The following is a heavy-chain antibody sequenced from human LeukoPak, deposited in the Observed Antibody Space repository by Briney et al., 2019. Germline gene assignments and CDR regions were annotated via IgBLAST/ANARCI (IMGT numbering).Heavy chain of an antibody. D-gene: IGHD6-13*01. CDR3: AKDYGKGSSSWYWYYYYGMDV. CDR2: ISGSGGST. V-gene: IGHV3-23*01. CDR1: RFTFSSYA. Sequence: PGGSLRLSCAASRFTFSSYAMSWVRQAPGKGLEWVSAISGSGGSTYYADSVKGRFTISRDNSKNTLYLQMNSLRAEDTAVYYCAKDYGKGSSSWYWYYYYGMDVWGQGTTVTVSS. J-gene: IGHJ6*02.